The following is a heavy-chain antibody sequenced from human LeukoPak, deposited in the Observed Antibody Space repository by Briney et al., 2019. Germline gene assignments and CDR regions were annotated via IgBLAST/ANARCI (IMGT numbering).Heavy chain of an antibody. CDR3: ARDYTSVVPPAHGGFDY. J-gene: IGHJ4*02. D-gene: IGHD2-2*01. V-gene: IGHV3-30*02. Sequence: PTGGSLRLSCAASGFTFSSYGMHWVRQAPGKGLEWVAFIRYDGSNKYYADSVKGRFTISRDNAKNSLYLQMNSLRAEDTAVYYCARDYTSVVPPAHGGFDYWGQGTLVTVSS. CDR1: GFTFSSYG. CDR2: IRYDGSNK.